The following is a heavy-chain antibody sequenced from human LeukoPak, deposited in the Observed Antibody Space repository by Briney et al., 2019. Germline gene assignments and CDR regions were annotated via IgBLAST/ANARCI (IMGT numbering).Heavy chain of an antibody. J-gene: IGHJ6*03. CDR3: ARTLAAPPSRPMDV. V-gene: IGHV4-39*07. D-gene: IGHD2/OR15-2a*01. CDR2: IHYSGST. Sequence: SETLSLTCSVSGGSISRNTHYCGWIRQPPGKGLEWIGSIHYSGSTYYNPSLKSRVTISVDTTKNQFSLKLSSVTAADTAVYYCARTLAAPPSRPMDVWGKGTTVTISS. CDR1: GGSISRNTHY.